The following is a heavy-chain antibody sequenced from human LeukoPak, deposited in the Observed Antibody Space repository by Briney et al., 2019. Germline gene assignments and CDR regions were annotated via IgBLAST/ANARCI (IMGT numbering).Heavy chain of an antibody. CDR3: ARTGGSSWPYYYYGMDV. CDR1: GYTFTSYD. D-gene: IGHD6-13*01. V-gene: IGHV1-8*01. CDR2: MYPNSGNT. J-gene: IGHJ6*02. Sequence: ASVKVSCKASGYTFTSYDINWVRQATGQGLEWMGWMYPNSGNTGYAQKFQGRVTMTRNTSISTAYMELSSLRSEDTAVYYCARTGGSSWPYYYYGMDVWGQGTTVTVSS.